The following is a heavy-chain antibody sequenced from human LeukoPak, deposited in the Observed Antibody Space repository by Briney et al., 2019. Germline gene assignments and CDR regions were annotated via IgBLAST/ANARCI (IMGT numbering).Heavy chain of an antibody. CDR1: GGSISSYY. D-gene: IGHD3-16*01. V-gene: IGHV4-59*01. J-gene: IGHJ6*03. Sequence: SETLFLTCTVSGGSISSYYWSWIRQPPGKGLKWIGNIYYSGYTTYSPSLRSRVNISVDTSKHQFSLKLSSVTAADTAVYYCARETSQKGAHYMDVWGKGTTITISS. CDR3: ARETSQKGAHYMDV. CDR2: IYYSGYT.